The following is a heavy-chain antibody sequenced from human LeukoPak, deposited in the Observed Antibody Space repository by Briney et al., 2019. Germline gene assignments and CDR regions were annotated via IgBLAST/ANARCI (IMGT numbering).Heavy chain of an antibody. V-gene: IGHV3-7*01. Sequence: PGGSLRLSCAASGFTFNTYWMSWVRQAPGKGLEWLGNIKDDGSAKYYVDSVKGRFTISRDNTKSSLYLQMNNLRVEDTAVYYCARDTPGYGAYENWGQGTRVTVSS. CDR2: IKDDGSAK. CDR1: GFTFNTYW. J-gene: IGHJ4*02. D-gene: IGHD4/OR15-4a*01. CDR3: ARDTPGYGAYEN.